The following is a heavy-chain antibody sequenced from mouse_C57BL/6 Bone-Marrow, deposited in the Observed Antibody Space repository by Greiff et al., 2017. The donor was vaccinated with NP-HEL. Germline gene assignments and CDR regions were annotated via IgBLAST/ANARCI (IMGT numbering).Heavy chain of an antibody. CDR1: GFTITDDY. V-gene: IGHV14-4*01. J-gene: IGHJ3*01. CDR2: IDPENGNT. Sequence: VQLQQSGAELVRPGASVKLSCTASGFTITDDYMHWVKQRPGQGLEWIGWIDPENGNTEYDSKFQGKATITADTSSNTAYLQLSCLTSEDTAVYCCTKPAQAVGIAYWGQGTLVTVSA. D-gene: IGHD3-2*02. CDR3: TKPAQAVGIAY.